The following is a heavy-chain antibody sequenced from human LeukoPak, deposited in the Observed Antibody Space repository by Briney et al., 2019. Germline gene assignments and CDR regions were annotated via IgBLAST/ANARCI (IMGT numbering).Heavy chain of an antibody. CDR1: GGSFSGYY. Sequence: SETLSLTCAVYGGSFSGYYWSWIRQPPGKGLEWIGEINHSGSTNYNPSLKSRVTISVDTSKNQFSLKLSSVTAADTAVYYCARGRRYPYGMDVWGQGTTVTVSS. V-gene: IGHV4-34*01. CDR3: ARGRRYPYGMDV. J-gene: IGHJ6*02. CDR2: INHSGST. D-gene: IGHD1-1*01.